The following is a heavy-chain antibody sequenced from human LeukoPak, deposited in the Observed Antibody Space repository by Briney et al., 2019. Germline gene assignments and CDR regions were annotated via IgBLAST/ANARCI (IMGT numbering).Heavy chain of an antibody. D-gene: IGHD6-19*01. CDR2: IYTSGST. CDR3: AREVGQYSSGWLSSEYYFDY. Sequence: SETLSLTCAVSGGSISSSNWWSWVRQPAGKGLEWIGRIYTSGSTNYNPSLKSRVTMSVDTSKNQFSLKLSSVTAADTAVYYCAREVGQYSSGWLSSEYYFDYWGQGTLVTVSS. V-gene: IGHV4-4*02. J-gene: IGHJ4*02. CDR1: GGSISSSNW.